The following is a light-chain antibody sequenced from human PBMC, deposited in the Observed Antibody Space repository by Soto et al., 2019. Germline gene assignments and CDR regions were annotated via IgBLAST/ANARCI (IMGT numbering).Light chain of an antibody. Sequence: QSALTQPASVSGSPGQSITISCTGTSSDVGGYKYVSWYQQHPGKAPKFMIYDVSIRPSGVSNRFSGSKSGNTASLTISGLQAEDEADYYCCSYTSSSRNVFGTGTKVTVL. CDR1: SSDVGGYKY. CDR2: DVS. V-gene: IGLV2-14*01. J-gene: IGLJ1*01. CDR3: CSYTSSSRNV.